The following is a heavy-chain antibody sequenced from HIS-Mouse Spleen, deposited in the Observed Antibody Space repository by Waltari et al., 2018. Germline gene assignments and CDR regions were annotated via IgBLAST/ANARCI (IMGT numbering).Heavy chain of an antibody. V-gene: IGHV4-59*01. CDR2: IYYSGST. J-gene: IGHJ5*02. D-gene: IGHD2-2*01. CDR3: ARVGCSSTSCYGNWFDP. CDR1: GGSISSYY. Sequence: QVQLQESGPGLVKPSETLSLTCTVSGGSISSYYWRWIRQPPGKGLEWIGYIYYSGSTNYNPSLKSRVTISVDTSKNQFSLKLSSVTAADTAVYYCARVGCSSTSCYGNWFDPWGQGTLVTVS.